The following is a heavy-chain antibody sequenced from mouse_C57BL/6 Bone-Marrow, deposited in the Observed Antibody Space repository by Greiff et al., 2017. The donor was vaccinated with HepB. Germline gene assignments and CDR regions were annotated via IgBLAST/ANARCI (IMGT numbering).Heavy chain of an antibody. CDR3: ARGITTVVATDY. J-gene: IGHJ2*01. Sequence: QVQLKQPGAELVRPGTSVKLSCKASGYTFTSYWMHWVKQRPGQGLEWIGVIDPSDSYTNYNQKFKGKATLTVDTSSSTAYMQLSSLTSEDSAVYYCARGITTVVATDYWGKGTTLTVSS. CDR1: GYTFTSYW. V-gene: IGHV1-59*01. D-gene: IGHD1-1*01. CDR2: IDPSDSYT.